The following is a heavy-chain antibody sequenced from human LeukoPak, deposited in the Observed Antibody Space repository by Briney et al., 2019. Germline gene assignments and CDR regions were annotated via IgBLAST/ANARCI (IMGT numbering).Heavy chain of an antibody. CDR2: ISWDDNTE. CDR1: GFTFDDYS. J-gene: IGHJ3*02. Sequence: GGSLRLSCAASGFTFDDYSMHWVRQVPGKGLGWVSIISWDDNTEYYADSVKGRFTISRDNSKTSLYLQMNNLRTEDTAPYYCGKGPRQCTGCDGFDILGQGTMVTVSS. V-gene: IGHV3-43*01. D-gene: IGHD6-19*01. CDR3: GKGPRQCTGCDGFDI.